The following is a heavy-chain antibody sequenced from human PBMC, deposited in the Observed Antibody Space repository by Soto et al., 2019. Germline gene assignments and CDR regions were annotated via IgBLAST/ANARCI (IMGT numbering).Heavy chain of an antibody. CDR1: GGTFSRDV. D-gene: IGHD4-17*01. CDR3: ARELVTVTTLGYFDY. Sequence: QVQLVQSGAEVKKPGSSVKVSCKASGGTFSRDVISWVRQVPGQGLEWLGGISPIFGTANYAQKFQGRVTITADESTSTAYMDLSSLRSDDTAVYYCARELVTVTTLGYFDYWCQGTLVNVSS. CDR2: ISPIFGTA. J-gene: IGHJ4*02. V-gene: IGHV1-69*01.